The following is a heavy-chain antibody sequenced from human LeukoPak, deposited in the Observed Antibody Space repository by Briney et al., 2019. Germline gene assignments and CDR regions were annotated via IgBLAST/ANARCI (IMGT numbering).Heavy chain of an antibody. J-gene: IGHJ4*02. CDR3: AREKHMVATGYYFGY. CDR1: GGTFSSYA. V-gene: IGHV1-69*13. Sequence: SVKVSCKASGGTFSSYAISWVRQAPGQGLEWMGGIISIFGTANYAQKFQGRVTITADESTSTAYMELSSLRSEDTAVYYCAREKHMVATGYYFGYWGQGTLVTVSS. CDR2: IISIFGTA. D-gene: IGHD5-12*01.